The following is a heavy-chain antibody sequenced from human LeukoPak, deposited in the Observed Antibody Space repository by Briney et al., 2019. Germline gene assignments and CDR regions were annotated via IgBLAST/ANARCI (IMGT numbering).Heavy chain of an antibody. Sequence: GGSLRLSCAASGFTVSSNYTSWVRQAPGKGLEWVSLIYSGGSIYYADSVKGRFTISRDNSKNMVYFQMNSLRAEDTAVYYCARAFYGDYTGPWYFDLWGRGTLVTVSS. V-gene: IGHV3-53*01. CDR3: ARAFYGDYTGPWYFDL. D-gene: IGHD4-17*01. CDR2: IYSGGSI. CDR1: GFTVSSNY. J-gene: IGHJ2*01.